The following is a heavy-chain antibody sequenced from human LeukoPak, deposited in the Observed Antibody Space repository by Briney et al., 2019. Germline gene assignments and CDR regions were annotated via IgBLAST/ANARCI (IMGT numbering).Heavy chain of an antibody. V-gene: IGHV3-30-3*01. CDR1: GFTFSSYA. Sequence: GGSLRLSCAASGFTFSSYAMHWVRQAPGKGLEWVAVISYDGSNKYYADPVKGRFTISRDNSKNTLYLQMNSLRAEDTAVYYCARDPYYDFWSGYLAYWGQGTLVTVSS. CDR2: ISYDGSNK. CDR3: ARDPYYDFWSGYLAY. D-gene: IGHD3-3*01. J-gene: IGHJ4*02.